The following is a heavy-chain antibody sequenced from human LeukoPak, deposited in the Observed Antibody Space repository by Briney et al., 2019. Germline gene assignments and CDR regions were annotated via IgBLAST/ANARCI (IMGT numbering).Heavy chain of an antibody. D-gene: IGHD3-22*01. V-gene: IGHV3-21*01. CDR1: GFTFSSYS. CDR2: ISSSSSYI. CDR3: VSGLYYYDSSGSTPGDY. Sequence: GGSLRLSCAASGFTFSSYSMNWVRQAPGKGLEWVSSISSSSSYIYYADSVKGRFTISRDNAKNSLYLQMNSLRAEDTAVYYCVSGLYYYDSSGSTPGDYWGQGTLVTVSS. J-gene: IGHJ4*02.